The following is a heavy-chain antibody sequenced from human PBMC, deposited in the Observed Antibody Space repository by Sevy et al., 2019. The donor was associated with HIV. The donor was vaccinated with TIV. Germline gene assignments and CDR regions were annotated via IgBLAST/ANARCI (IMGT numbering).Heavy chain of an antibody. CDR3: ANLRDDSSGFRFDY. Sequence: GGSLRLSCAASGFTLRRYWMSWVRQAPGKGLEWVANIKQDGSEKYYVHSVKGRFTISRDNAKNSLYLQMNSLRAEDTAVYYCANLRDDSSGFRFDYWGQGSLVTVSS. CDR2: IKQDGSEK. V-gene: IGHV3-7*01. D-gene: IGHD3-22*01. J-gene: IGHJ4*02. CDR1: GFTLRRYW.